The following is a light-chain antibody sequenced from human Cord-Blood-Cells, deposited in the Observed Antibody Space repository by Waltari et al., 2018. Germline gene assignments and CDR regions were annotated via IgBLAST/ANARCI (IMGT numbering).Light chain of an antibody. V-gene: IGKV1-8*01. Sequence: FSASTGDRVTITCRASQGISSYLAWYQQKPGKAPKLLIYAASTLQSGVPSRFSGSGSGTDFTLTISCLQSEDFATYYCQQYYSYPLTFGGGTKVEIK. CDR3: QQYYSYPLT. J-gene: IGKJ4*01. CDR2: AAS. CDR1: QGISSY.